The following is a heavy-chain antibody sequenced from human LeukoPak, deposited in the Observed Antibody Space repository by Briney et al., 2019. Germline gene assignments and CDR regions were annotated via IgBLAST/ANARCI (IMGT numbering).Heavy chain of an antibody. D-gene: IGHD6-19*01. Sequence: PSETLSLTCTVSGGSISSYYWSWIRQPAGKGLEWIGRIYTSGSTNYNTSLKSRITMSVDTSKNQFSLKLSSVTAADTAVYYCATSGWYLLPGVYWGQGTPVTVSS. CDR1: GGSISSYY. CDR3: ATSGWYLLPGVY. J-gene: IGHJ4*02. V-gene: IGHV4-4*07. CDR2: IYTSGST.